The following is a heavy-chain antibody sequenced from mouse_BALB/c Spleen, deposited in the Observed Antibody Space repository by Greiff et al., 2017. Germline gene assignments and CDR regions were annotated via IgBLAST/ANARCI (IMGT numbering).Heavy chain of an antibody. Sequence: EVKLMESGGGLVKPGGSLKLSCAASGFAFSSYDMSWVRQTPEKRLEWVAYISSGGGSTYYPDTVKGRFTISRDNAKNTLYLQMSSLKSEDTAMYYCARQGAYYGNYEGIAYWGQGTLVTVSA. J-gene: IGHJ3*01. D-gene: IGHD2-10*01. CDR1: GFAFSSYD. V-gene: IGHV5-12-1*01. CDR2: ISSGGGST. CDR3: ARQGAYYGNYEGIAY.